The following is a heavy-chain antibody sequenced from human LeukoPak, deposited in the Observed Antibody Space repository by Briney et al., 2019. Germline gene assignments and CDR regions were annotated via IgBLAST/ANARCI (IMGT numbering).Heavy chain of an antibody. CDR1: GYTFTRYY. Sequence: ASVTVSCKASGYTFTRYYIHWVRQAPGQGLEWMGWINPNNGGTKYAQKFQGRVTMTRDLSISTAYMDLSRLRSDDTAVYYCARSGGATDFDFWAQGTLVTVSS. CDR2: INPNNGGT. CDR3: ARSGGATDFDF. D-gene: IGHD1-26*01. J-gene: IGHJ4*02. V-gene: IGHV1-2*02.